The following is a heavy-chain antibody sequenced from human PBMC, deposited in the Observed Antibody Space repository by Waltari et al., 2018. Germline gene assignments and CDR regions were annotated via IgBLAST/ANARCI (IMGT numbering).Heavy chain of an antibody. CDR3: ARQSLGGYCTGGVCYTILNYYYYGMDV. J-gene: IGHJ6*02. CDR2: IYHSGST. Sequence: QVQLQESGPGLVKPSETLSLTCAVSGYSISSGYYWGWIRQPPGKGLEWIGSIYHSGSTYYTPSLKIRVTISVDTSKNQFSLKLSSVTAADTAVYYCARQSLGGYCTGGVCYTILNYYYYGMDVWGQGTTVIVSS. CDR1: GYSISSGYY. V-gene: IGHV4-38-2*01. D-gene: IGHD2-8*02.